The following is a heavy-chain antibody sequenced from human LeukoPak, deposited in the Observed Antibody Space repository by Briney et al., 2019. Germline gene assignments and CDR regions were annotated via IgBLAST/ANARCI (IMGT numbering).Heavy chain of an antibody. CDR1: GFTFFTYS. J-gene: IGHJ4*02. CDR2: SSFDENNK. CDR3: ARGVGGYYDS. Sequence: GMSLRLSCAASGFTFFTYSMHWVRQAPGKGLEWLAVSSFDENNKYYADSVRGRFTISRDNSKNTVYLQMDSLRPEDTAVYYCARGVGGYYDSWGQGTLVTVSS. V-gene: IGHV3-30*03. D-gene: IGHD3-22*01.